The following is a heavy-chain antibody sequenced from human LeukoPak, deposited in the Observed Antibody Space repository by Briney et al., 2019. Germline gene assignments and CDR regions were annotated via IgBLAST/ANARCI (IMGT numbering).Heavy chain of an antibody. Sequence: SETLSLTCTVSGGSVSSASYYWSWIRQPPGKGLEWIGYVYYSGSTNYNPSLKSRVTISVDTSKNQFSLKLTSVTAADTAVYYCARDCDWNDVEYYYALDVWGQGTTVTVSS. V-gene: IGHV4-61*01. CDR2: VYYSGST. CDR1: GGSVSSASYY. D-gene: IGHD1-1*01. J-gene: IGHJ6*02. CDR3: ARDCDWNDVEYYYALDV.